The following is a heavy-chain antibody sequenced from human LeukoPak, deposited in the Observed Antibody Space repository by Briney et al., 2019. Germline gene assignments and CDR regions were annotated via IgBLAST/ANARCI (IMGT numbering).Heavy chain of an antibody. CDR1: GYTFTGYY. V-gene: IGHV1-2*02. D-gene: IGHD2-2*01. Sequence: ASVTVSCKASGYTFTGYYMHWVRQAPGQGRAWMGWINPNSGGTNYAQNFQGRVTMTRDTSISTAYMERSRLRSEDTAVYYCARSIVVVPAAISADAFDIWGQGTMVTVSS. CDR2: INPNSGGT. CDR3: ARSIVVVPAAISADAFDI. J-gene: IGHJ3*02.